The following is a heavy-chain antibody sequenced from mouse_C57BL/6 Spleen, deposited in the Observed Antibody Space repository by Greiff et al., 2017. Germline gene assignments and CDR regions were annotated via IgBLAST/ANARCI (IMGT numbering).Heavy chain of an antibody. CDR2: IDPSDSYT. CDR1: GYTFTGYW. Sequence: QVQLQQPGAELVKPGASVKLSCKASGYTFTGYWMQWVKQRPGQGLEWIGEIDPSDSYTNYNQKFKGKATLTVDTSSSTAYMQLSSLTSEDSAVYYCARSSGSYYFDYWGQGTTLTVSS. J-gene: IGHJ2*01. D-gene: IGHD3-1*01. CDR3: ARSSGSYYFDY. V-gene: IGHV1-50*01.